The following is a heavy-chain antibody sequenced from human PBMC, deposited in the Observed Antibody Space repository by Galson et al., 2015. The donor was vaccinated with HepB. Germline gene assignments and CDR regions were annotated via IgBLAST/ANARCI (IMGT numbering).Heavy chain of an antibody. CDR1: GFSLEHNA. V-gene: IGHV3-9*01. Sequence: SLRLSCAASGFSLEHNAMHWVRQAPGKGLEWVSGISWNSGTIGYADSVKGRFTISRDNAKNSLYLQMNSLRAEDTALYHCAKDMGQLLYSYYYYGMDVWGQGTTVIVSS. D-gene: IGHD2-2*02. CDR3: AKDMGQLLYSYYYYGMDV. J-gene: IGHJ6*02. CDR2: ISWNSGTI.